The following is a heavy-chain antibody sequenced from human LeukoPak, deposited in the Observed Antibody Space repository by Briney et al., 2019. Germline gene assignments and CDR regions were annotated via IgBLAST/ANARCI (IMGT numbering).Heavy chain of an antibody. D-gene: IGHD5-12*01. V-gene: IGHV3-23*01. CDR1: GFTFSTYA. CDR2: ISASGGTT. Sequence: GGSLRLSCAASGFTFSTYAMSWVRQAPGKGLEWVSGISASGGTTYYADSVKGRFTISRDNSKNTLYLQMNSLRAEDTAVYYCAKGREVRYSGYDYSFDYWGQGTLVSVSS. J-gene: IGHJ4*02. CDR3: AKGREVRYSGYDYSFDY.